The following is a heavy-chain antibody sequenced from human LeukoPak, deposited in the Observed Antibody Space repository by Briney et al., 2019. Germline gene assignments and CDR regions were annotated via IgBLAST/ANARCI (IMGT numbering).Heavy chain of an antibody. V-gene: IGHV4-34*01. J-gene: IGHJ6*03. D-gene: IGHD3-3*02. Sequence: SETLSLTCGVYGGSFSGYSWSWIRQPPGKGLEWIGEIIHSGRINYNPSLKSRVTISVDTSKNHFSLRLSSMTAADTAVYYCARGSRHFGYYYYYMDVWGEGTTVTVSS. CDR2: IIHSGRI. CDR3: ARGSRHFGYYYYYMDV. CDR1: GGSFSGYS.